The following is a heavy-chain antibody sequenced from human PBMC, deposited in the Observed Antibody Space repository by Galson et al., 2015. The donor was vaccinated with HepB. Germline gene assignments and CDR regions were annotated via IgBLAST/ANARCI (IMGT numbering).Heavy chain of an antibody. CDR2: INGGNGHT. CDR3: ARWSPSGASDDALDV. Sequence: SVKVSRKASGDTFINSAIYWVRQAPGQRPEWMGWINGGNGHTEYSQKFQGRVTITRDTSANTVYMKLSSLRSEDTAVYYCARWSPSGASDDALDVWGQGTTVTVSS. D-gene: IGHD1-26*01. CDR1: GDTFINSA. J-gene: IGHJ3*01. V-gene: IGHV1-3*01.